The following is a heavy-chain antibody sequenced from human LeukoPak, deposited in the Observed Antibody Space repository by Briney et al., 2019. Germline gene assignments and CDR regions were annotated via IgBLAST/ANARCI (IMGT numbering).Heavy chain of an antibody. V-gene: IGHV4-39*01. CDR1: GGSISSSNYY. D-gene: IGHD6-19*01. J-gene: IGHJ4*02. CDR3: ARNADTAVASVSFYD. CDR2: VYYSGST. Sequence: SETLSLTCTVSGGSISSSNYYWAWIRQPPGKGLEWIGSVYYSGSTYYNPSLKSRVTISVDTSKNQFSLQLSSVTAADTAVYYCARNADTAVASVSFYDWGQGTLVTVSS.